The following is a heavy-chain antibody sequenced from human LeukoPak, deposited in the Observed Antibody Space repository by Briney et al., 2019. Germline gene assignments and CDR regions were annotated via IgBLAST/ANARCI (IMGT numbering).Heavy chain of an antibody. CDR1: GGSISSYY. J-gene: IGHJ5*02. CDR3: ARKSGYSYGTNNWFDP. D-gene: IGHD5-18*01. V-gene: IGHV4-4*09. Sequence: KPSETLSLTCTVSGGSISSYYWSWIRQPPGKGLEWIGYIYTSGSTNYNPSLKSRVTISVDTSKNQFSLKLSSVTAADTAVYYCARKSGYSYGTNNWFDPWGQGTLVTVSS. CDR2: IYTSGST.